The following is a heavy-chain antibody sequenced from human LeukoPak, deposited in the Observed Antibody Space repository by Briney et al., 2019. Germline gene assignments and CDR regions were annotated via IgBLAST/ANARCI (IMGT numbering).Heavy chain of an antibody. CDR3: ARDEARYYDSGGYPHY. CDR1: GFTFSSYG. D-gene: IGHD3-22*01. CDR2: ISYDGSNK. Sequence: GRSLRLSCAASGFTFSSYGMHWVRQAPGKGLEWVAVISYDGSNKYYADSVKGRFTISRDNSKNTLYLQMNSLRAEDTAVYYCARDEARYYDSGGYPHYCGQGTLVTVSS. J-gene: IGHJ4*02. V-gene: IGHV3-30*03.